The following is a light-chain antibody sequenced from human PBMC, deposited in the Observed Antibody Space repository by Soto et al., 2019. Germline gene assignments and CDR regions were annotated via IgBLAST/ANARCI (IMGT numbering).Light chain of an antibody. CDR2: GAS. V-gene: IGKV3D-20*02. CDR1: QSLTNNY. Sequence: EIVLTQSPGTLSLSPGERATLSCRASQSLTNNYFAWYQVRGGQAPRLLISGASKRATGIPDRINGGGSGADFTLTINSLKSEDSGVYFCQQGGNWPVTFGQGTRVEIK. CDR3: QQGGNWPVT. J-gene: IGKJ5*01.